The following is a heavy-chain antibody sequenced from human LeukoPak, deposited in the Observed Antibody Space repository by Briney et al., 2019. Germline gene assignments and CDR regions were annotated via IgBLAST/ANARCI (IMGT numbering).Heavy chain of an antibody. V-gene: IGHV3-21*01. CDR3: ARDPTHSSGWSDAFDI. CDR1: GFSFSSYT. J-gene: IGHJ3*02. Sequence: PGGSLRLSCAASGFSFSSYTMNWVSQAPGKGLEWVSSITTSSYMNYADSVEGRLTISRDNAKNSLYLQMNSLRAEDTAVYYCARDPTHSSGWSDAFDIWGQGTMVTVSS. CDR2: ITTSSYM. D-gene: IGHD6-19*01.